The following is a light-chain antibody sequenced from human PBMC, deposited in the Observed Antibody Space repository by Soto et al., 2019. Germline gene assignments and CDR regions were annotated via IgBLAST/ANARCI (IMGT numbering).Light chain of an antibody. CDR2: VNS. CDR1: SSNIGAGYD. V-gene: IGLV1-40*01. CDR3: QSYDSSLSAVV. Sequence: QAVVTQPPSVSGAPGQRVTISCTGSSSNIGAGYDVHWYQQLPGTAPKLLIYVNSNRPSGVPDRFSGSKSGTSASLAITGLQAEDEADDYCQSYDSSLSAVVFGGGTKLTVL. J-gene: IGLJ2*01.